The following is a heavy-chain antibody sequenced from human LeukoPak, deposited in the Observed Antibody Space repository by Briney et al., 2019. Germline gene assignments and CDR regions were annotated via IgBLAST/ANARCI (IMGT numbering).Heavy chain of an antibody. V-gene: IGHV1-69*04. Sequence: SVKVSCKAPGGTFNSYGISWGRQAPGQGLEWMGRSIPILGIANYAQKFQGRGTITADKSTSTAYMELSSLRSEETAVYYCARVLWFGELPNYYYGMDVWGQGTTVTVSS. CDR2: SIPILGIA. CDR1: GGTFNSYG. CDR3: ARVLWFGELPNYYYGMDV. D-gene: IGHD3-10*01. J-gene: IGHJ6*02.